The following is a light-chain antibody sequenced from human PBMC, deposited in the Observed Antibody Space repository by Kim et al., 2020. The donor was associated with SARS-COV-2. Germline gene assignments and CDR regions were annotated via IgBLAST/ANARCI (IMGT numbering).Light chain of an antibody. CDR3: KQYKRNPYT. V-gene: IGKV1-5*01. CDR2: DAS. J-gene: IGKJ2*01. Sequence: DIQMTQYPSTLSASVGDTVSITCRASQYLATWVAWYQQKPGMAPKVLMYDASKLKSGVPSRFSGSGSGTEFTLTITSLQPDDFATYSSKQYKRNPYTFGQGTKLEIK. CDR1: QYLATW.